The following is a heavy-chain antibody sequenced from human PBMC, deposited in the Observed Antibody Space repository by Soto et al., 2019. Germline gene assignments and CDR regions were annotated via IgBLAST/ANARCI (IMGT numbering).Heavy chain of an antibody. CDR3: ASLSSITIFGVDDYYYYMDV. D-gene: IGHD3-3*01. CDR1: GFTVSSNY. V-gene: IGHV3-66*01. CDR2: IYSGGST. Sequence: GGSLRLSCAASGFTVSSNYMSWVRQAPGKGLEWVSVIYSGGSTYYADSVKGRFTISRDNSKNTLYLQMNSLRAEDTAVYYCASLSSITIFGVDDYYYYMDVWGKGTTGTVSS. J-gene: IGHJ6*03.